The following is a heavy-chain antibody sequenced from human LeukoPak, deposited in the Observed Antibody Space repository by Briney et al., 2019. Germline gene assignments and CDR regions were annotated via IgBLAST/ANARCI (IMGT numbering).Heavy chain of an antibody. J-gene: IGHJ4*02. CDR2: INNSGST. CDR3: ASRVVSSWELDY. Sequence: PSETLSLTCAVHGGSFSGYFWSWIRQPPGKGLEWMGEINNSGSTNYNPSLKSRVTISVDTSKNQFSLKLSSVTAADTAVYYCASRVVSSWELDYWGQGTLVTVSS. CDR1: GGSFSGYF. D-gene: IGHD6-13*01. V-gene: IGHV4-34*01.